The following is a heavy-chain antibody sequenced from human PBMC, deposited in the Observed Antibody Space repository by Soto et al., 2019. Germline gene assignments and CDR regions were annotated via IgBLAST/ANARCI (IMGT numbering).Heavy chain of an antibody. D-gene: IGHD3-22*01. Sequence: GESLKISCKGSGYSFTSYWIGWVRQMPGKGLEWMGIIYPGDSDTRYSPSFQGQVTISADKSTSTAYLQWSSLKASDTAMYYCARGGRRYYYDSSGEYNWFDPWGQGTLVTVSS. V-gene: IGHV5-51*01. J-gene: IGHJ5*02. CDR3: ARGGRRYYYDSSGEYNWFDP. CDR1: GYSFTSYW. CDR2: IYPGDSDT.